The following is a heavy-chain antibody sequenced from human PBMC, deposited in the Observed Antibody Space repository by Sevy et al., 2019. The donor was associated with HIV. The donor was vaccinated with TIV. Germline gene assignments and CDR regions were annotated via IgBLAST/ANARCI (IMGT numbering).Heavy chain of an antibody. J-gene: IGHJ6*03. CDR1: GGTFSSYA. D-gene: IGHD6-13*01. V-gene: IGHV1-69*06. CDR2: IIPIFGTA. Sequence: ASVKVSCKASGGTFSSYAISWVRQAPGQGLEWMGGIIPIFGTANYAQKFQGRVTITADKSTSTAYMELSSLRSEDTAMYYCARDRSSSWYEGGYYYYYYYMDVWGKGTTVTVSS. CDR3: ARDRSSSWYEGGYYYYYYYMDV.